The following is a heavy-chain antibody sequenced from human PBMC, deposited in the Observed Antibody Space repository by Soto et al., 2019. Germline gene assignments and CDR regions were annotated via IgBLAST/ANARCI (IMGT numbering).Heavy chain of an antibody. CDR2: ISSNGGST. Sequence: GGSLRLSCAASGFTFSSYAMHWVRQAPGKGLDYVSAISSNGGSTYYANSVKGRFTISRDNSKNTLYLQMGSLRAEDMAVYYCARASSRGYSYGYDAFDIWGQGTMVTVSS. D-gene: IGHD5-18*01. J-gene: IGHJ3*02. V-gene: IGHV3-64*01. CDR1: GFTFSSYA. CDR3: ARASSRGYSYGYDAFDI.